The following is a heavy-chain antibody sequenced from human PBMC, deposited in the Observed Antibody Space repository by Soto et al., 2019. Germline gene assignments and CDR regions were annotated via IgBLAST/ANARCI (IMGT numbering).Heavy chain of an antibody. CDR1: GYSFTSYW. V-gene: IGHV5-51*01. CDR3: ARHEVSHSNYAGYYYGMDV. J-gene: IGHJ6*02. D-gene: IGHD4-4*01. Sequence: PGESLKISCKGSGYSFTSYWIGWVRQMPGKGLEWMGIIYPGDSDTRYSPSFQGQVTISADKSISTAYLQWSSLKASDTAMYYCARHEVSHSNYAGYYYGMDVWGQATTVTVSS. CDR2: IYPGDSDT.